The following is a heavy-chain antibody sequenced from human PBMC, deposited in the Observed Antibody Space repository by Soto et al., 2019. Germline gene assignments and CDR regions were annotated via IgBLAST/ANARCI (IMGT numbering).Heavy chain of an antibody. CDR3: ARGYFDSGHGYDL. CDR1: GHLFNNHW. J-gene: IGHJ5*02. V-gene: IGHV5-51*01. Sequence: GESLKISCKGPGHLFNNHWIGWVRQTPGKGLEWMGLIFTRDSETRTSPSFQGHVSFSVDNSINTVYLQWTSLKTTDTGIYFCARGYFDSGHGYDLWGQGTLVTVSS. CDR2: IFTRDSET. D-gene: IGHD3-10*01.